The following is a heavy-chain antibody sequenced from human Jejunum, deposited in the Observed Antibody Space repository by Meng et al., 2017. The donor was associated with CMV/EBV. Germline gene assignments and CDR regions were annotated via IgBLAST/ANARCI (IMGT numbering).Heavy chain of an antibody. Sequence: GDAISSGGYFWGWVRQPPGKGLGWIGSIDYSGPTRYNPSLGRRVVISVDTSMNQLTLRLDSVTAADTAVYYCARDGEGRWLQLGCWGQGTLVTVSS. CDR2: IDYSGPT. D-gene: IGHD5-24*01. V-gene: IGHV4-39*06. CDR3: ARDGEGRWLQLGC. CDR1: GDAISSGGYF. J-gene: IGHJ4*02.